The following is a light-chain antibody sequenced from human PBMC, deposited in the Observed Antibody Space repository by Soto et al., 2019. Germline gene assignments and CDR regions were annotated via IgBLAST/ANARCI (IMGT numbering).Light chain of an antibody. J-gene: IGKJ3*01. CDR1: QNISKY. CDR3: QQSYKAQFT. Sequence: EIQMTQSPSSLSASVGYRVTITCRASQNISKYLNWYQRKPGKAPKLLIYAASTLQSGVPSRFSGSESGTEFTITISSLQPEDFGDYICQQSYKAQFTFGPGTKVDIK. V-gene: IGKV1-39*01. CDR2: AAS.